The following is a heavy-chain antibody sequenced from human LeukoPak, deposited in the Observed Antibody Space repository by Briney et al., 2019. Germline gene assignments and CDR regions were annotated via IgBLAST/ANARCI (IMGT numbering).Heavy chain of an antibody. CDR3: AKEEEYYFDY. J-gene: IGHJ4*02. CDR1: GLTFSSHW. CDR2: ISGSGGST. V-gene: IGHV3-23*01. Sequence: GGSLRLSCAASGLTFSSHWMHWVRQAPGKGLVWVSAISGSGGSTYYADSVKGRFTISRDNSKNTLYLQMNSLRAEDTAVYYCAKEEEYYFDYWGQGALVTVSS.